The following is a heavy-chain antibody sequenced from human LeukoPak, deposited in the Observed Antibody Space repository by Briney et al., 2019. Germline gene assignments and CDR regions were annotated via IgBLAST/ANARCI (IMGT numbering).Heavy chain of an antibody. Sequence: ASVKVSCKASGYTFTGYYMHWVRQAPGQGLEWMGRINPNSGGTNYAQKFQGRVTMTRDTSISTAYMELSRLRSDDTAVYYCARDSIAVAGFDYWGQGTLVTVSS. CDR3: ARDSIAVAGFDY. J-gene: IGHJ4*02. D-gene: IGHD6-19*01. CDR1: GYTFTGYY. CDR2: INPNSGGT. V-gene: IGHV1-2*06.